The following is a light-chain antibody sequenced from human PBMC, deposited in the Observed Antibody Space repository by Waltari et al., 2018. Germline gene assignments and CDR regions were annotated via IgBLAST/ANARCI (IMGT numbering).Light chain of an antibody. V-gene: IGLV2-11*01. J-gene: IGLJ3*02. CDR3: CSYAGSYTWV. CDR2: DVT. CDR1: TNDLGSYNY. Sequence: SALTQPRSVSGSPGQSVTLSCTGTTNDLGSYNYVSWYQQHPDKAPKLIILDVTKRPSGVPDRLSGSKSGNTASLTISGLRAEDEAEYYCCSYAGSYTWVFGGGTKLTVV.